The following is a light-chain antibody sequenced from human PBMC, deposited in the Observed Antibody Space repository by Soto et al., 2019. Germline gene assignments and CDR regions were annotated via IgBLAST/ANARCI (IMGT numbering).Light chain of an antibody. CDR3: QQRSSWPFT. CDR1: QSVSNY. J-gene: IGKJ3*01. Sequence: EIVLTQSPATLSLSPGERATVSCRASQSVSNYLAWYQQKPGQAPRLLIYATSNRATGIPARFSGSGSGTDFTLTISSLEPEDFAVYYCQQRSSWPFTFGPGTKVDIK. CDR2: ATS. V-gene: IGKV3-11*01.